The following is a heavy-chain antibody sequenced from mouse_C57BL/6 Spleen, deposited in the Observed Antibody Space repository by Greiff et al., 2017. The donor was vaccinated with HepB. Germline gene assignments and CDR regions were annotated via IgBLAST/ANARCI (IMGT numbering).Heavy chain of an antibody. J-gene: IGHJ3*01. V-gene: IGHV1-22*01. D-gene: IGHD1-1*01. CDR2: INPNNGGT. CDR3: ARTLYYYGSSYPFAY. CDR1: GYTFTDYN. Sequence: VQLQQSGPELVKPGASVKMSCKASGYTFTDYNMHWVKQSHGKSLEWIGYINPNNGGTSYNQKFKGKATLTVNKSSSTAYMELRSLTSEDSAVYYCARTLYYYGSSYPFAYWGQGTLVTVSA.